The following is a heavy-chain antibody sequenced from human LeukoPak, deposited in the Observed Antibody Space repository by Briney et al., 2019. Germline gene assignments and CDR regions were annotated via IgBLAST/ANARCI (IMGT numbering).Heavy chain of an antibody. CDR3: ARHRITMIVVVITPDAFDI. Sequence: SETLSLTCAVYGGSFSGYYWSWIRQPPGKGLEWIGEINHSGSTNYNPSLKSRVTISVDTSKNQFSLKLSSVTAADTAVYHCARHRITMIVVVITPDAFDIRGQGTMVTVSS. V-gene: IGHV4-34*01. D-gene: IGHD3-22*01. J-gene: IGHJ3*02. CDR1: GGSFSGYY. CDR2: INHSGST.